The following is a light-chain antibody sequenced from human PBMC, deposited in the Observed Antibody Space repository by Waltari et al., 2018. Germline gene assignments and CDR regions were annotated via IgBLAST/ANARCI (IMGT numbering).Light chain of an antibody. V-gene: IGKV1-39*01. CDR1: QSVSSY. CDR3: QQSSSTPPWT. CDR2: AAS. Sequence: DIQMTQSPSSLSASVGDRVTITFRASQSVSSYLNWYQQKPGKAPRPLIYAASSLQSGVPSRFSGSGSGTDFALTISSLQPEDFATYYCQQSSSTPPWTFGQGTKVEIK. J-gene: IGKJ1*01.